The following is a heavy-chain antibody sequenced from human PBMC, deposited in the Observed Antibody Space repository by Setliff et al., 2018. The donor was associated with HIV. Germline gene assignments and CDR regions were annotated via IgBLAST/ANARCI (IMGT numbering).Heavy chain of an antibody. D-gene: IGHD3-10*01. CDR1: GDSISGNYY. Sequence: SETLSLTCTVSGDSISGNYYWAWIRQPPGKGLEWIATVFSGGSSKYNPSLWSRVTISVDTSKNQFYLKMDSVTAADTAFYYCARYGPASVIWFGYLVYWGPGMSVTVS. J-gene: IGHJ4*02. CDR3: ARYGPASVIWFGYLVY. V-gene: IGHV4-39*01. CDR2: VFSGGSS.